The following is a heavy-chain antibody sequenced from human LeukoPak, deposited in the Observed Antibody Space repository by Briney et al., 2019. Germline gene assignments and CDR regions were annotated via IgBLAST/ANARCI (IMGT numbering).Heavy chain of an antibody. CDR2: IYTSGST. Sequence: SETLSLTCTVSGGSISSGSYYWSWIRQPAGKGLEWIGRIYTSGSTNYNPSLKSRVTISVDTSKNQFSLKLSSVTAANTAVYYCEQMGIAARIDYWGQGTLVTVSS. CDR3: EQMGIAARIDY. CDR1: GGSISSGSYY. V-gene: IGHV4-61*02. J-gene: IGHJ4*02. D-gene: IGHD6-6*01.